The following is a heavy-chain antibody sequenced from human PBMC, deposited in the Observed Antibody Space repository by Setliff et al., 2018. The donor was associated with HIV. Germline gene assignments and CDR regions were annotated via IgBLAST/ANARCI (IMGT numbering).Heavy chain of an antibody. J-gene: IGHJ4*02. CDR3: TSGNLRAGLGY. V-gene: IGHV4-39*07. D-gene: IGHD6-19*01. CDR1: GDSIRSNFNY. CDR2: IYYSGSN. Sequence: SETLSLTCTVSGDSIRSNFNYWGWTRQPPGKGLEWLAIIYYSGSNYDNPSLKNRVTISMDTSRNQFSLRLKSVTAADTAVYYCTSGNLRAGLGYWGQGTLVTVSS.